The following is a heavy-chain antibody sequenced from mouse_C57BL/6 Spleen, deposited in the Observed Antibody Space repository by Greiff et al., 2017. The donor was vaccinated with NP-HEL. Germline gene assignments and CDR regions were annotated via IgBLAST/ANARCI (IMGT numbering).Heavy chain of an antibody. CDR3: ARRFYGNYLYYFDY. J-gene: IGHJ2*01. CDR1: GYTFTSYW. CDR2: IDPSDSYT. V-gene: IGHV1-69*01. Sequence: QVQLQQSGAELVMPGASVKLSCKASGYTFTSYWMHWVKQRPGQGLEWIGEIDPSDSYTNYNQKFKGKSTLTVDKSSSTAYMQLSSLTSEDSAVYYCARRFYGNYLYYFDYWGQGTTLTVSS. D-gene: IGHD2-1*01.